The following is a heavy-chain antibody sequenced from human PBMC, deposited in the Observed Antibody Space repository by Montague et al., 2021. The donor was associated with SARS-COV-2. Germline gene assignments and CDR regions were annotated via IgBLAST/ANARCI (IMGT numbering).Heavy chain of an antibody. V-gene: IGHV4-4*07. CDR3: AGAEAATGTPDDP. CDR1: GGSISSYY. Sequence: SETLSLTCSVSGGSISSYYWSWIRQPAGKGLEWIGSIYGSGSTNYNSSLKSRVTLSVDSSKNQFSLRLTSVTAADAAVYYCAGAEAATGTPDDPWGQGILVTVSS. J-gene: IGHJ5*02. D-gene: IGHD6-25*01. CDR2: IYGSGST.